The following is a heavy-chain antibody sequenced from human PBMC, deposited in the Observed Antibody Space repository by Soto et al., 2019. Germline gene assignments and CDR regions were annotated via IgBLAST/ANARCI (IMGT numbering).Heavy chain of an antibody. D-gene: IGHD6-25*01. J-gene: IGHJ4*02. V-gene: IGHV3-74*01. Sequence: GGSLRLSCAASGFTFSSDWMHWVRQAPGKGLVWVSRINTDGSGTSYADSVKGRFTISRDNARNTLYLEMHSLRAEDTALYYCGRGGRIVAAASVDWGQGTLVTVSS. CDR2: INTDGSGT. CDR1: GFTFSSDW. CDR3: GRGGRIVAAASVD.